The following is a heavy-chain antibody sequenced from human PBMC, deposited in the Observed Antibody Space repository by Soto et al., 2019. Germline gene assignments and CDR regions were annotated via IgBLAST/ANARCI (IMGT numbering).Heavy chain of an antibody. V-gene: IGHV1-46*01. CDR1: GYTFTSYY. CDR3: ARGPTSYGDYSVAWFDP. CDR2: INPSGGST. J-gene: IGHJ5*02. Sequence: GASVKVSCKASGYTFTSYYMHWVRQAPGQGLEWMGIINPSGGSTSYAQKFQGRVTMTRDTSTSTVYMELSSLRSEDTAVYYCARGPTSYGDYSVAWFDPWGQGTLVTVSS. D-gene: IGHD4-17*01.